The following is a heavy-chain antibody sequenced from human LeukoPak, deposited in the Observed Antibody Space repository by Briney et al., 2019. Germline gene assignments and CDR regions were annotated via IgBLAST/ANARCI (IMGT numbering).Heavy chain of an antibody. J-gene: IGHJ4*02. CDR2: INSDGSTT. CDR3: ANRDQLLSFDY. D-gene: IGHD2-2*01. CDR1: GFTFSSYW. Sequence: GGSLRLSCAASGFTFSSYWMHWVRQAPGKGLVWVSRINSDGSTTSYADSVKGRFTISRDNSKNTLYLQMNSLRAEDTAVYYCANRDQLLSFDYWGQGTLVTVSS. V-gene: IGHV3-74*01.